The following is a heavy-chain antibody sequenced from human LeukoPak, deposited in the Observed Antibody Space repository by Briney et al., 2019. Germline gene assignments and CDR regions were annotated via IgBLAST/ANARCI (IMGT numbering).Heavy chain of an antibody. J-gene: IGHJ4*02. CDR1: GFTFSSYA. D-gene: IGHD1-1*01. CDR3: ASAPSLGWRSAGQLLDY. Sequence: GRSLRLSFAASGFTFSSYAMIWVRQAPGKGLKWVSAISGSGGSTYYADFVKGRFTISRDNSKNTLDLQMDSLSADDTAVYYCASAPSLGWRSAGQLLDYWGQGTLVTVSS. CDR2: ISGSGGST. V-gene: IGHV3-23*01.